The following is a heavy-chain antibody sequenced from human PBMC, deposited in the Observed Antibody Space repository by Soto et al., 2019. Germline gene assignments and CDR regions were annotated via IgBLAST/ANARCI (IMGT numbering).Heavy chain of an antibody. Sequence: QVQLVESGGGVVQPGRSLRLSCAASGFTFSSYGMHWVRQAPGKGLEWVAVIWYDGSNKYYADSVKGRFTISRDNSKNKLYLQMNSLRAEDTAVYYCARKGSAVVLVYWGQGTLVTVSS. CDR3: ARKGSAVVLVY. CDR2: IWYDGSNK. V-gene: IGHV3-33*01. J-gene: IGHJ4*02. D-gene: IGHD2-8*02. CDR1: GFTFSSYG.